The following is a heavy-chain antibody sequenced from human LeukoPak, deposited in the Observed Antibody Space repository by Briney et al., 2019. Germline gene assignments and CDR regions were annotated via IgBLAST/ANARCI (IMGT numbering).Heavy chain of an antibody. CDR2: IYSGGST. V-gene: IGHV3-66*01. Sequence: GGSLRLSCAASGFTVSSNYMSWVRQSPGKGLEWLSVIYSGGSTYYADSVKGRFNIYRDHSKNTLYLQLDSLRAEDTAVYYCARNRDYGQTGYFDYWGQGTLVTVSS. CDR1: GFTVSSNY. CDR3: ARNRDYGQTGYFDY. J-gene: IGHJ4*02. D-gene: IGHD4/OR15-4a*01.